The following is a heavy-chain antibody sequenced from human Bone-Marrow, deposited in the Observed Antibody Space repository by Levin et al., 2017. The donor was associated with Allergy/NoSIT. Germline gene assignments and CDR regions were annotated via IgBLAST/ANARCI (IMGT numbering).Heavy chain of an antibody. CDR3: TISTGWYDAFDI. J-gene: IGHJ3*02. Sequence: ASVKVSCKASGYTFTTYDIYWIRQTTGHGLEWVGWMNPINGNTGYGQKFQGRVAMTRNTTMSTAYLEVDSLTSEDTAIYYCTISTGWYDAFDIWGQGTMVTVSS. CDR2: MNPINGNT. V-gene: IGHV1-8*01. D-gene: IGHD6-19*01. CDR1: GYTFTTYD.